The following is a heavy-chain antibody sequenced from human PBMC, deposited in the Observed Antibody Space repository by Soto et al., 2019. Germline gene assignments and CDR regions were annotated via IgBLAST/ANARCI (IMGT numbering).Heavy chain of an antibody. Sequence: QVQLVESGGGVVQPGRSLRLSCAASRFTFSSYAMHWVRQAPGKGLEWVAVISYDGSKKYYADSVKGRFTLSRDNSKNTLYLQMNSLRAEDTAVYYLARDAVPSYFDYWGQGTLVTVSS. CDR2: ISYDGSKK. J-gene: IGHJ4*02. V-gene: IGHV3-30-3*01. CDR1: RFTFSSYA. CDR3: ARDAVPSYFDY.